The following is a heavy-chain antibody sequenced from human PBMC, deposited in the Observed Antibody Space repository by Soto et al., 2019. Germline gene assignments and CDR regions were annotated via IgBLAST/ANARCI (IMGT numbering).Heavy chain of an antibody. D-gene: IGHD3-22*01. CDR1: GGSISSGDYY. CDR3: ARYDSSGYYVDY. CDR2: IYYSGST. Sequence: SETLSLTCTVSGGSISSGDYYWSWIRQPPGKGLEWIGYIYYSGSTYYNPSLKSRVTIPVDTSKNQFSLKLSSVTAADTAVYYCARYDSSGYYVDYWGQGTLVTVSS. J-gene: IGHJ4*02. V-gene: IGHV4-30-4*01.